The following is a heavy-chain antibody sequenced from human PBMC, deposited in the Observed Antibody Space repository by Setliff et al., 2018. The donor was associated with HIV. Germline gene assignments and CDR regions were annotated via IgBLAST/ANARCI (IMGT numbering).Heavy chain of an antibody. D-gene: IGHD4-17*01. J-gene: IGHJ5*02. CDR3: ARGFLRSRRRWFDP. V-gene: IGHV4-39*07. CDR2: IYHSGST. CDR1: RDSIRNGAYY. Sequence: PSETLSLTCTVSRDSIRNGAYYWGWIRQPPGKGLEWIASIYHSGSTNYNPSLKSRVTISVDASKNQFSLRLSSVTAADTAVYYCARGFLRSRRRWFDPRGQGTLVTVSS.